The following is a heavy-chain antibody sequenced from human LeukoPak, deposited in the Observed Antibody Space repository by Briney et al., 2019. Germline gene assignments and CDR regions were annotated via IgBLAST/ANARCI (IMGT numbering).Heavy chain of an antibody. Sequence: GGSLRLSCAASGFSFSSYGMLWVRQAPGKGLEWVAVIWYDGSNKYYADSVKDRFTISRDNSKNTLYLQMNSLRVEDTAVYYCARGGPEWPLDYWGQGTLVTVSS. D-gene: IGHD3-3*01. CDR1: GFSFSSYG. CDR2: IWYDGSNK. CDR3: ARGGPEWPLDY. J-gene: IGHJ4*02. V-gene: IGHV3-33*01.